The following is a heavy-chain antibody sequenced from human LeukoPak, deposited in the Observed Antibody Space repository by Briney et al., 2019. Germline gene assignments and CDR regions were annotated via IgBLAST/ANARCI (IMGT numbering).Heavy chain of an antibody. CDR3: ARLLEGVAGTWGY. Sequence: PGESLKISCKGSGYSFSTYWIAWVRQRPGKGLEWMGIIYPGDSDTRYSPSFQGQVPISADKSISTAYLQWSSLKASDTAMYYCARLLEGVAGTWGYWGQGTLVTVSS. CDR2: IYPGDSDT. J-gene: IGHJ4*02. V-gene: IGHV5-51*01. D-gene: IGHD6-19*01. CDR1: GYSFSTYW.